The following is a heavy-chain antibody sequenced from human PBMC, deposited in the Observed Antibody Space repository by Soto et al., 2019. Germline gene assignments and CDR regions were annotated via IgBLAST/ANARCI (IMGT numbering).Heavy chain of an antibody. J-gene: IGHJ5*01. CDR1: GGSVRAPDW. CDR3: ARVCQGCSANNCYFDP. CDR2: VHISGHS. V-gene: IGHV4-4*02. D-gene: IGHD1-1*01. Sequence: PSETLSLTCTLSGGSVRAPDWWNWVCQSPDKGLEWIAEVHISGHSNYNPSLRSRVSVSIDSSKNQFYLNLNSVTAADTAIYYCARVCQGCSANNCYFDPWGQGTQVTVSS.